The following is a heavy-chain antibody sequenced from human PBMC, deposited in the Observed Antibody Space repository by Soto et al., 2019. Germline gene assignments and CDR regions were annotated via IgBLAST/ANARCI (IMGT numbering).Heavy chain of an antibody. Sequence: PSETLSLTCAVSGDSISSSVWWTWIRQPPGKGLEWIGEINHSGSTNYNPSLKSRVTISVDTSKNQFSLKLSSVTAADTAVYYCARGPFWSGYYLMDWGQGTLVTVSS. J-gene: IGHJ4*02. V-gene: IGHV4-4*02. CDR1: GDSISSSVW. CDR3: ARGPFWSGYYLMD. D-gene: IGHD3-3*01. CDR2: INHSGST.